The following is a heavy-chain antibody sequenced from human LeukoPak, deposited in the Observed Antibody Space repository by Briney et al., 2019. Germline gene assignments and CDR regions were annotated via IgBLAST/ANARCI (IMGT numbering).Heavy chain of an antibody. V-gene: IGHV6-1*01. CDR1: GDSVSINSAA. J-gene: IGHJ4*02. D-gene: IGHD2-21*02. Sequence: SQTLSLTRAISGDSVSINSAAWNWIRQSPSRGLEWLGRTYQRSKWYNDYAVSAKSRITINPDISKNQFSLQLNSVTPEDTAVYYCARGPPYIVVVTAIGFFDYWGQGTLVTVSS. CDR2: TYQRSKWYN. CDR3: ARGPPYIVVVTAIGFFDY.